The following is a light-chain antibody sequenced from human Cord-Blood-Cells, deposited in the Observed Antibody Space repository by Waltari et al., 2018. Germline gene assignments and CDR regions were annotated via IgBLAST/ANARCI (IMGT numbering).Light chain of an antibody. CDR3: QQYNSYSPYT. CDR1: QSISSW. V-gene: IGKV1-5*01. J-gene: IGKJ2*01. CDR2: DAS. Sequence: DIQMTQSPSTLSASVGDRVTITYRASQSISSWLAWYQQKPGKAPKLLIYDASSLESGVPSRFSGSGSGTGFTLTISSLQPDDFATYYCQQYNSYSPYTFGQGTKLEIK.